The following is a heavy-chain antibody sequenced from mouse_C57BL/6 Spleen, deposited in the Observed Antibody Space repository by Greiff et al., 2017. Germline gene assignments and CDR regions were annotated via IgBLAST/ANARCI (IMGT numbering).Heavy chain of an antibody. D-gene: IGHD1-1*01. CDR1: GYAFSSSW. V-gene: IGHV1-82*01. J-gene: IGHJ4*01. Sequence: VQLQQSGPELVKPGASVKISCKASGYAFSSSWVNWVKQRPGKGLEWIGRIYPGDGDTNYNGKFKGKATLTADKSSSTAYMQLSSLTSEDSAMYFCAREDYYGIYAMDYWGQGTTVTVSS. CDR3: AREDYYGIYAMDY. CDR2: IYPGDGDT.